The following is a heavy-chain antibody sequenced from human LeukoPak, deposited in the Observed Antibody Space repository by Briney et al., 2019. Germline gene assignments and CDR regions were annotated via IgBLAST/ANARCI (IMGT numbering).Heavy chain of an antibody. CDR3: AKDLRGYDMDFDY. CDR1: GFTFSNFA. V-gene: IGHV3-23*01. J-gene: IGHJ4*02. D-gene: IGHD5-12*01. Sequence: GGSLRLSCAASGFTFSNFAMSWVRQAPGKGLEWVSSISGRGISTYYADSLKGRFTISRDNFKNTLFLQLNSLRAEDTAVYYCAKDLRGYDMDFDYWGQGTLVTVSS. CDR2: ISGRGIST.